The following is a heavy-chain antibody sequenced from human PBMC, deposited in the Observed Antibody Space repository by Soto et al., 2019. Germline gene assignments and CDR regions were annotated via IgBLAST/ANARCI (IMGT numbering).Heavy chain of an antibody. CDR3: ARAASAFHCSSTSCYYYFDY. CDR2: ISAYNGNT. J-gene: IGHJ4*02. V-gene: IGHV1-18*01. Sequence: ASLKVSCKASGYPFTSYVISWVRQAPGQGLEWMGWISAYNGNTNYAQKLQGRVTMTTDTSTSTAYMELRSLRSDDTAVYYCARAASAFHCSSTSCYYYFDYWGQGTLVTVSS. CDR1: GYPFTSYV. D-gene: IGHD2-2*01.